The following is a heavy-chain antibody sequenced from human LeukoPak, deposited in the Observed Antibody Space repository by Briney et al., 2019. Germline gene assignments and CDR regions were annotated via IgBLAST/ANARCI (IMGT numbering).Heavy chain of an antibody. CDR2: IWYDGSNK. J-gene: IGHJ4*02. V-gene: IGHV3-33*01. Sequence: PGGSLRLSCAASGFTFSSYGMHWVRQAPGKGLEWVAVIWYDGSNKYYADSVKGRFTISRDNSKNTLYLQMNSLRAEDTAVYYCARGIRLRWRGDYFDYWGQGTLVTVSS. D-gene: IGHD3-3*01. CDR1: GFTFSSYG. CDR3: ARGIRLRWRGDYFDY.